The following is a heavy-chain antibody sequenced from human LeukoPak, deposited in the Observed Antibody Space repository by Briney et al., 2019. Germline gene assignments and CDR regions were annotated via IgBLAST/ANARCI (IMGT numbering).Heavy chain of an antibody. V-gene: IGHV4-61*08. CDR3: ARGAASSWHDLYYYYGMDV. CDR2: IYYSGST. D-gene: IGHD6-13*01. J-gene: IGHJ6*02. Sequence: SETLSLTCTVSGGSISSGDYYWSWIRQPPGKGLEWIGYIYYSGSTNYNPSLKSRVTISVDTSKNQFSLKLSSVTAADTAVYYCARGAASSWHDLYYYYGMDVWGQGTTVTVSS. CDR1: GGSISSGDYY.